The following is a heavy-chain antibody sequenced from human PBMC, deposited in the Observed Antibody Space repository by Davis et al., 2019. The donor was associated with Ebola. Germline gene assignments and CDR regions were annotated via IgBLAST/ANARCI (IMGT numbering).Heavy chain of an antibody. V-gene: IGHV3-74*01. CDR2: INSDGSIA. D-gene: IGHD3-22*01. CDR1: GFTFSSHW. CDR3: ARDGPNYDVDY. J-gene: IGHJ4*02. Sequence: GESLKISCAASGFTFSSHWMYWVRQAPGKGLVCVSRINSDGSIATYADSVKGRFTISRDDSKNTLYLQMNSLRVDDTAVYFCARDGPNYDVDYWGQGTLVTVSS.